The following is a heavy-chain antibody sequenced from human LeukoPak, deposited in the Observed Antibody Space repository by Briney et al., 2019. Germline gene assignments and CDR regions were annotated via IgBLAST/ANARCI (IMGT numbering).Heavy chain of an antibody. V-gene: IGHV3-7*01. Sequence: GGSLRLSCAASGFTFNNYWMTWVRQAPGKGLEWVAKIKQDGGVKFYADSVKGRFTISRDNAKKSLYLQMNSLRAGDTAVYYCARVIQEWLMDVWGQGTAVTVSS. CDR2: IKQDGGVK. J-gene: IGHJ6*02. D-gene: IGHD6-19*01. CDR1: GFTFNNYW. CDR3: ARVIQEWLMDV.